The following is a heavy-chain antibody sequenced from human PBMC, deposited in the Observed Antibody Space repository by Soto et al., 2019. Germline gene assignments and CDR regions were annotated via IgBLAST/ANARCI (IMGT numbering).Heavy chain of an antibody. CDR3: TRWSYSSSWHFDY. V-gene: IGHV3-73*01. Sequence: EVQLVESGGGLVQPGGSLKLSCAASGFTFSVSAMHWVRQTSGTGLEWVGRIRSKANSYATEYAASLKGRFTISRDDSTNTAYLQMNSLESEDTAVYYCTRWSYSSSWHFDYWGQGTLVTVSS. CDR2: IRSKANSYAT. J-gene: IGHJ4*02. D-gene: IGHD6-13*01. CDR1: GFTFSVSA.